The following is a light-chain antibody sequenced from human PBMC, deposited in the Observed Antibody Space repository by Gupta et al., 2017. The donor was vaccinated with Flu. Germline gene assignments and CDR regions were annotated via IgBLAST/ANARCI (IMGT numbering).Light chain of an antibody. Sequence: ATLSVSPGERATFSCRASQSVSSNLAWYQQKPGQAPRPLIYGASTRATGISARFSGSGSGTEFTLTISSLQSEDFAVYYCQQYNIWPLWTFGQGTKVEIK. J-gene: IGKJ1*01. CDR3: QQYNIWPLWT. CDR2: GAS. V-gene: IGKV3-15*01. CDR1: QSVSSN.